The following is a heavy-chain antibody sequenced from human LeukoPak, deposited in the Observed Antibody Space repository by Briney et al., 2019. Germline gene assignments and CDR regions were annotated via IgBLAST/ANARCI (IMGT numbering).Heavy chain of an antibody. D-gene: IGHD3-22*01. CDR3: ATPRVVALP. CDR2: VDPEDGET. J-gene: IGHJ1*01. CDR1: GYTFTDYY. Sequence: GASVKVSCKASGYTFTDYYMHWVQQAPGKGLEWMGRVDPEDGETIYAEKFQGRVTITADTSTDTAYMELSSLRSEDTAVYYCATPRVVALPWGQGTLVTVSS. V-gene: IGHV1-69-2*01.